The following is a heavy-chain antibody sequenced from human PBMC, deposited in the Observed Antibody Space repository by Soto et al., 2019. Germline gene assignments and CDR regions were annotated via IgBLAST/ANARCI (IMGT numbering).Heavy chain of an antibody. J-gene: IGHJ3*02. CDR2: ISWNSGSI. Sequence: GGSLRLSCAASGFTFDDYAMHWVRQAPGKGLEWVSGISWNSGSIGYADPVKGRFTISKDNAKNSLYLQMNSLRAEDTALYYCARGYDFWSGYRDDAFDIWGQGTMVTVSS. CDR1: GFTFDDYA. V-gene: IGHV3-9*01. CDR3: ARGYDFWSGYRDDAFDI. D-gene: IGHD3-3*01.